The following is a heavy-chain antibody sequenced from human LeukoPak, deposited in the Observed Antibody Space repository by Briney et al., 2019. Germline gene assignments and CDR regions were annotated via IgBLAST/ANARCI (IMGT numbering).Heavy chain of an antibody. CDR1: GFTFSNAW. CDR2: IKSKTDGGTT. D-gene: IGHD1-26*01. V-gene: IGHV3-15*01. Sequence: GGSLRLSCAASGFTFSNAWMSWVRQAPGKGLEWVGRIKSKTDGGTTDYAAPVKGRFTTSRDDSKNTLYLQMNSLKTEDTAVYYCTTGASGWELRHYYYYMDVWGKGTTVTVSS. CDR3: TTGASGWELRHYYYYMDV. J-gene: IGHJ6*03.